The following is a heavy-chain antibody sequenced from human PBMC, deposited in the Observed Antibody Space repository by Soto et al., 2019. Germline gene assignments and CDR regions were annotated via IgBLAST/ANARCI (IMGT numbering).Heavy chain of an antibody. CDR2: IHPGESDT. CDR1: GYSFTTYW. Sequence: GESLKISCKSYGYSFTTYWIAWSRQMPGKGLEWMGSIHPGESDTRYSPSFQGQVTISADRSIPTAYLQWSSLKASDTAMYYCARHEATYYNFYGMDVWGQGTKVTVSS. V-gene: IGHV5-51*01. J-gene: IGHJ6*02. CDR3: ARHEATYYNFYGMDV.